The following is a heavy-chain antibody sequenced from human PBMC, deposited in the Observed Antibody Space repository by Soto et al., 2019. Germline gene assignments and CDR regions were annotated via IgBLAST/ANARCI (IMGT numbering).Heavy chain of an antibody. CDR3: ARQGFFTIFGVVIPYGMDV. CDR1: GGSISSYY. J-gene: IGHJ6*02. V-gene: IGHV4-4*07. CDR2: IYTSGST. D-gene: IGHD3-3*01. Sequence: SGTLSLTCAVSGGSISSYYWSWIRQPAGKGLEWIGRIYTSGSTNYNPSLKSRVTMSVDTSKNQFSLKLSSATAADTAVYYCARQGFFTIFGVVIPYGMDVWGQGTTVTVSS.